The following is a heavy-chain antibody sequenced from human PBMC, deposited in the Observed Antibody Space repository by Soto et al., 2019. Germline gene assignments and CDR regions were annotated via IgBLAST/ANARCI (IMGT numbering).Heavy chain of an antibody. Sequence: GASVKVSCKASGYTFTSYAMHWVRQAPGQGLEWMGRIIPILGIANYAQNFQGRVTITADKSTSTAYMELSSLRFEDTAVYYCARGVVAATPLPYYYYYGMDVWGQGTTVTVSS. CDR2: IIPILGIA. CDR1: GYTFTSYA. CDR3: ARGVVAATPLPYYYYYGMDV. J-gene: IGHJ6*02. V-gene: IGHV1-69*04. D-gene: IGHD2-15*01.